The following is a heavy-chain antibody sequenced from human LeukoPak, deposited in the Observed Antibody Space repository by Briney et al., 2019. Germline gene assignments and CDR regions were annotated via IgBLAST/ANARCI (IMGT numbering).Heavy chain of an antibody. D-gene: IGHD5-18*01. Sequence: GGSLRLSCAASGFTVSSNYMSWVRQAPGKGLEWVSVIHSGGSTYYADSVKGRFTISRDNSKNTLYLQMNSLRAEDTAVYYCARTPSGYSLADFDYWGQGTLVTVSS. J-gene: IGHJ4*02. CDR1: GFTVSSNY. V-gene: IGHV3-53*01. CDR2: IHSGGST. CDR3: ARTPSGYSLADFDY.